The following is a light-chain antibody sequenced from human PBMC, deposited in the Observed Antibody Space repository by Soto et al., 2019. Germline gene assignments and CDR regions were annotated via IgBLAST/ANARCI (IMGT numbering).Light chain of an antibody. CDR1: QSVGNNY. Sequence: IVLRPSPGILSTSPAETPTFSRVASQSVGNNYLAWYQQKPGQAPRLLIYGAYSRATGIHDRFSGSGSETDLTITISSMEPEDFAVYYCQKYDNSQINFGQGKQREIK. CDR3: QKYDNSQIN. V-gene: IGKV3-20*01. CDR2: GAY. J-gene: IGKJ5*01.